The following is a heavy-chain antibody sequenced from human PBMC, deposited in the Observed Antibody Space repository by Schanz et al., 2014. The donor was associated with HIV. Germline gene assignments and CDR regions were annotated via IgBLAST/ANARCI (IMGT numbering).Heavy chain of an antibody. CDR2: ISRDPSYI. V-gene: IGHV3-21*06. Sequence: EEQLVESGGGLVKPGESLRLACAASGFTFSAYSMKWVRQAPGKGLEWVSSISRDPSYIYYADSVRGRFTISRDNAKNSLYLQMNSLRAEDTAVYYCAAGLGHSDFDYWGQGTLVTVSS. CDR3: AAGLGHSDFDY. J-gene: IGHJ4*02. CDR1: GFTFSAYS. D-gene: IGHD2-15*01.